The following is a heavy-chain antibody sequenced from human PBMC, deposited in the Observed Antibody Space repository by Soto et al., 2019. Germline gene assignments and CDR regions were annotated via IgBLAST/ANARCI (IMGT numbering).Heavy chain of an antibody. D-gene: IGHD6-13*01. J-gene: IGHJ6*03. V-gene: IGHV4-34*01. CDR1: GGSFSGYY. Sequence: SETLSLTCAVYGGSFSGYYWSWIRQPPGKGLEWIGEINHSGSTNYNPSLKSRVTISVDTSKNQFSLKLSSVTAADTAVYYCARGPRYSSSSFSYMDVWGKGTTVTVSS. CDR3: ARGPRYSSSSFSYMDV. CDR2: INHSGST.